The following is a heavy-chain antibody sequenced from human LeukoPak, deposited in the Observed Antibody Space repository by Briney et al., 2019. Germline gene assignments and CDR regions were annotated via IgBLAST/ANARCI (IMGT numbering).Heavy chain of an antibody. J-gene: IGHJ5*02. V-gene: IGHV3-21*01. D-gene: IGHD4-17*01. CDR2: SGSSSDYI. CDR1: GFTFSSYS. Sequence: GGSLRLSCAASGFTFSSYSMNWVRQAPGKGLEWVSSSGSSSDYIYFADSVKGRFTISRDNAKNSLYLQMNSLRAEDTAVYYCARETTVTSGWFDPWGQGTLVTVSS. CDR3: ARETTVTSGWFDP.